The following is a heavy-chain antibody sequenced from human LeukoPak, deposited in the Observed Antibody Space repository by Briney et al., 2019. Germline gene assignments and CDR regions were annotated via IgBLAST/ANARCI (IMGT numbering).Heavy chain of an antibody. CDR2: ISYDGSNK. J-gene: IGHJ4*02. CDR1: GFTFSSYG. Sequence: PGRSLRLSCAAPGFTFSSYGMHWVRQAPGKGLEWVAVISYDGSNKYYADSVKGRFTISRDNSKNTLYLQMNSLRAEDTAVYYCAKETYGDYSPFDYWGQGTLVTVSS. V-gene: IGHV3-30*18. D-gene: IGHD4-17*01. CDR3: AKETYGDYSPFDY.